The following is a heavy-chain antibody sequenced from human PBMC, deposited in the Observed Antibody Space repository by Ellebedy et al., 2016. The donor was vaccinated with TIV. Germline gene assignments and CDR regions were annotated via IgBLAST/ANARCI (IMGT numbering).Heavy chain of an antibody. Sequence: GESLKISXAASGFVFSDYVMHWVRQPPGKGLEWLAVVSYDGLTKYYPDSMNGRFTISRDNSNDILYLQLSGLTTEDTAFYYCARDRGKHLQSAFDYWGQGTLVTVSS. CDR3: ARDRGKHLQSAFDY. J-gene: IGHJ4*02. V-gene: IGHV3-30-3*01. D-gene: IGHD3-10*01. CDR2: VSYDGLTK. CDR1: GFVFSDYV.